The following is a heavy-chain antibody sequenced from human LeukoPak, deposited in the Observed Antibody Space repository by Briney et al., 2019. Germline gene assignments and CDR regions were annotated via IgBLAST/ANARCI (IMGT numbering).Heavy chain of an antibody. CDR2: ISGSGGST. V-gene: IGHV3-23*01. J-gene: IGHJ6*02. CDR3: ATISSYYDFLT. Sequence: PGGSLRPSCAASVFTFSSYSMSWVRQAPGKGLEWVSAISGSGGSTYYADSVKGRFTISRDNSKNTLYLQMNSLRAEDTAVYYCATISSYYDFLTWGQGTTVTVSS. D-gene: IGHD3-9*01. CDR1: VFTFSSYS.